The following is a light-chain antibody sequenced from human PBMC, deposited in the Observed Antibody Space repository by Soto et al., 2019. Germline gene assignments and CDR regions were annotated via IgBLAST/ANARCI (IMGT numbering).Light chain of an antibody. CDR3: QQRSNWPQLT. CDR2: DAS. CDR1: QRVSSY. J-gene: IGKJ4*01. Sequence: EIVLTPSPATLSLSPGERATLSCRASQRVSSYLAWYQQKPGQAPRLLIYDASNRATGIPARFSGSGSGTDFTLTISSLEPEDFAVYYCQQRSNWPQLTFGGGTKVEIK. V-gene: IGKV3-11*01.